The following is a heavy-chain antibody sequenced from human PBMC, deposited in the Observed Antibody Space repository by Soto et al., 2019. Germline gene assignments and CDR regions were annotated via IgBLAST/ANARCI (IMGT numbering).Heavy chain of an antibody. CDR1: GYSFTSYW. V-gene: IGHV5-51*01. D-gene: IGHD6-19*01. CDR3: ATQIAVAGIYYFDY. CDR2: IYPGDSDT. Sequence: GASLKISCXGSGYSFTSYWIGWVRQMPGKGLEWMGIIYPGDSDTRYSPSFQGQVTISADKSISTAYLQWSSLKASDTAMYYCATQIAVAGIYYFDYWGQGTLVTVSS. J-gene: IGHJ4*02.